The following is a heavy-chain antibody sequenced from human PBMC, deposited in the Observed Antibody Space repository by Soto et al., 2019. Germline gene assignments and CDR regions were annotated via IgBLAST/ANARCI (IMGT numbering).Heavy chain of an antibody. CDR3: ARDDGQSRDIFDI. D-gene: IGHD2-15*01. Sequence: ASVKVSCKAPGYVFTDCYSRWVRQAPGQGLEWMGWINPNSGGTTFAEKFEARVTLTRDTSISTVYMELSRLRSDDTAVYYCARDDGQSRDIFDIWGQGTMVTVSS. V-gene: IGHV1-2*02. J-gene: IGHJ3*02. CDR2: INPNSGGT. CDR1: GYVFTDCY.